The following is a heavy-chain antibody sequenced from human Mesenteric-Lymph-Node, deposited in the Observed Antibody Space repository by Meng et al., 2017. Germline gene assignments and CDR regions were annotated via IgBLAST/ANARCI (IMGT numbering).Heavy chain of an antibody. V-gene: IGHV4-34*01. CDR3: ARGGFAWLLPYYYYGMDV. CDR2: INHSGST. D-gene: IGHD3-22*01. J-gene: IGHJ6*02. CDR1: GDSISGYY. Sequence: SETLSLTCTVSGDSISGYYWTWIRQPPGKGLEWIGEINHSGSTNNNPSLKRRVTISVDTSKNQFSLKLGSVTAADTAVYCCARGGFAWLLPYYYYGMDVWGQGTTVTVSS.